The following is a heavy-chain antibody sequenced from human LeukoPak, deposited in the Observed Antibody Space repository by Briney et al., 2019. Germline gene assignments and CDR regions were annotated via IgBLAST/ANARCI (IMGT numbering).Heavy chain of an antibody. CDR3: AREPRPSYDFWSGYYESRGERFDP. J-gene: IGHJ5*02. CDR1: GFTFSSYW. V-gene: IGHV3-7*01. Sequence: GGSLRLSCAASGFTFSSYWMSWVRQAPGKGLEWVANIKQDGSEKYYVDSVKGRFTISRDNAKNSLYLQMNSLRAEDTAVYYCAREPRPSYDFWSGYYESRGERFDPWGQGTLVTVSS. D-gene: IGHD3-3*01. CDR2: IKQDGSEK.